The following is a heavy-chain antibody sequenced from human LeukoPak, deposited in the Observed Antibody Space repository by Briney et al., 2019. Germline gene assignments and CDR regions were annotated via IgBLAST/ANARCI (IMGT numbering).Heavy chain of an antibody. V-gene: IGHV4-4*07. Sequence: SETLSLTCTVSGGSISYFYWSWIRQPAGKGLEWIGRIYTSGSTNYNPSLKSRVTMSVDTSKKQFSLKLSSVTAADTAVYYCARSGTGLLRYYFDYWGQGTLVSVSS. D-gene: IGHD3-22*01. CDR2: IYTSGST. J-gene: IGHJ4*02. CDR1: GGSISYFY. CDR3: ARSGTGLLRYYFDY.